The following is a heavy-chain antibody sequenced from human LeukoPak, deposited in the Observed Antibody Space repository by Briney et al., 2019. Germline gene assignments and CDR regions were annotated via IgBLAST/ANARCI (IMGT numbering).Heavy chain of an antibody. D-gene: IGHD3-10*01. CDR1: GFTFSSYS. CDR3: AKEPRPNYYGSGIRLGVDY. CDR2: ISSSSSYI. J-gene: IGHJ4*02. V-gene: IGHV3-21*01. Sequence: PGGSLRLSCAASGFTFSSYSMNWVRQAPGKGLEWVSSISSSSSYIYYADSVKGRFTISRDNSKNTLYLQMNSLRAEDTAVYYCAKEPRPNYYGSGIRLGVDYWGQGTLVTVSS.